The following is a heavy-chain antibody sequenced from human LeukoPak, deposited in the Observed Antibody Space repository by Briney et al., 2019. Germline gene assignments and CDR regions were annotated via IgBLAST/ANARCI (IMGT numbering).Heavy chain of an antibody. CDR2: ISGDGGST. J-gene: IGHJ4*02. D-gene: IGHD5-12*01. Sequence: PGGSLRLSCAASGFTFDDYAMHWVRQAPGKGLEWVSLISGDGGSTYYADSVKGRFTISRDNSKNSLYLQMNSLRTEDTAVYYCASPYSGYDYNFDHWGQGTLVTVSS. V-gene: IGHV3-43*02. CDR1: GFTFDDYA. CDR3: ASPYSGYDYNFDH.